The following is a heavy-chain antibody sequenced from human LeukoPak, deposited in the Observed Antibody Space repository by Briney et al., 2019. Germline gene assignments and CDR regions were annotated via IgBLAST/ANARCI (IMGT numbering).Heavy chain of an antibody. CDR2: IYYSGST. Sequence: PSEALSLTCTDSGGSISSYYWSWIRQPPGKGLEWIGYIYYSGSTNYNPSLKSRVTISVDTSKNQFSLKLSSVTAADTAVYYCARHRWLLPELPDYFDYWGQGTLVTVSS. D-gene: IGHD2-15*01. CDR1: GGSISSYY. J-gene: IGHJ4*02. CDR3: ARHRWLLPELPDYFDY. V-gene: IGHV4-59*01.